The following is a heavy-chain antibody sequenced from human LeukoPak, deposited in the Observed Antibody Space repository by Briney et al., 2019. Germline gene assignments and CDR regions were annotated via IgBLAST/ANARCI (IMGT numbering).Heavy chain of an antibody. CDR3: GRDYTLTLGTTTYFQH. CDR2: INTNTGNP. D-gene: IGHD1-7*01. V-gene: IGHV7-4-1*02. CDR1: GYTFTNNA. Sequence: ASVKVSCKTSGYTFTNNAINWVRQAPGQGLEWMGWINTNTGNPSYAQGFFTGRYVFSLDTSASTAYLQINGLKADDTAVYYCGRDYTLTLGTTTYFQHWGQGTLVTVSS. J-gene: IGHJ1*01.